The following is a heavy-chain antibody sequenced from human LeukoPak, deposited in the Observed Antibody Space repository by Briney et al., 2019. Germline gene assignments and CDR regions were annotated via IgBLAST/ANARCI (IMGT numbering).Heavy chain of an antibody. V-gene: IGHV3-30*18. CDR2: ISYDGSNK. Sequence: GRSLRLSCAASGFTFSSYGMHWVRQAPGKGLEWVAVISYDGSNKYYADSVKGRFTISRDNSKNTLYLQMNSLGAADTAVYYCAKDRYGSGSYYGYFDYCGQGTLVTVSS. J-gene: IGHJ4*02. CDR3: AKDRYGSGSYYGYFDY. CDR1: GFTFSSYG. D-gene: IGHD3-10*01.